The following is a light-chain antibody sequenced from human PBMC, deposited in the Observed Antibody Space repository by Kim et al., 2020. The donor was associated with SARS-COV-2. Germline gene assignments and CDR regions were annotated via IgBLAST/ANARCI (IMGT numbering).Light chain of an antibody. J-gene: IGLJ1*01. V-gene: IGLV2-8*01. CDR3: SSFAGSHNV. CDR1: SSDVGGYDY. Sequence: QSALTQPPSASGSPGQSVTISCTGTSSDVGGYDYVSWYQHHPGKGPKLIIYEVSKRPSGVPDRFSGSKSGDTASLTVSGLQAEDEADYYCSSFAGSHNVFGTGTKVTVL. CDR2: EVS.